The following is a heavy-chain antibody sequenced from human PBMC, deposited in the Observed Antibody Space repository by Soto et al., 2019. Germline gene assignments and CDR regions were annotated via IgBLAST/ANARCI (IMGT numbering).Heavy chain of an antibody. Sequence: ASVKVSCKASGYTFTSYAMHWVRQAPGQRLEWMGWINAGNGNTKYSQKFQGRVTITRDTSASTAYMELSSLRSEDTAVYYCARSIQLWYYYYGMDVWGQGTTVTVSS. CDR3: ARSIQLWYYYYGMDV. V-gene: IGHV1-3*01. J-gene: IGHJ6*02. CDR2: INAGNGNT. CDR1: GYTFTSYA. D-gene: IGHD5-18*01.